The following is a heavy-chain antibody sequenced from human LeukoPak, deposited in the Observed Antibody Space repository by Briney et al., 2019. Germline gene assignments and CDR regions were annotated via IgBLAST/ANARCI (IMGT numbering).Heavy chain of an antibody. Sequence: PGGSLRLSCAASGFTFSNYAMHWVRQAPGKGLEWVALISYDGSNEYYADSVRGRFTISRDNSKFTLYMQMNSLRAEDTAVYYCARVRAGYCTSTSCYTGMDVWGQGTTVTVSS. D-gene: IGHD2-2*01. CDR3: ARVRAGYCTSTSCYTGMDV. V-gene: IGHV3-30*04. CDR1: GFTFSNYA. CDR2: ISYDGSNE. J-gene: IGHJ6*02.